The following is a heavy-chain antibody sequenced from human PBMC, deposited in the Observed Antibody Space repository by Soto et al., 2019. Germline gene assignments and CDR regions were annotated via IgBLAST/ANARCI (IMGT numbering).Heavy chain of an antibody. J-gene: IGHJ3*02. V-gene: IGHV1-18*01. CDR3: ARVKSLKGDAFDI. CDR1: GYTFTSYG. CDR2: ISAYNDNT. Sequence: ASVKVSCKASGYTFTSYGISWVRQAPGQGLEWMGWISAYNDNTNYAQKLQGRVTITTDTSTSTAYMELRSLRSDDTAVYYCARVKSLKGDAFDIWGQGTMVTVSS. D-gene: IGHD3-16*02.